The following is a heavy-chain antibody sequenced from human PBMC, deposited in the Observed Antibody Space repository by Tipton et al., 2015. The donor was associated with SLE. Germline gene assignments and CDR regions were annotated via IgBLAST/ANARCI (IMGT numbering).Heavy chain of an antibody. Sequence: TLSLTCTVSGGSISSYYWSWIRQPPGKGLEWIGYIYTSGSTNYNPSLKSRVTISVGTSKNQFSLKLSSVTAADTAVYYCAGRGYSSSWYYFDYWGQGTLVTVSS. V-gene: IGHV4-4*08. D-gene: IGHD6-13*01. CDR2: IYTSGST. CDR1: GGSISSYY. CDR3: AGRGYSSSWYYFDY. J-gene: IGHJ4*02.